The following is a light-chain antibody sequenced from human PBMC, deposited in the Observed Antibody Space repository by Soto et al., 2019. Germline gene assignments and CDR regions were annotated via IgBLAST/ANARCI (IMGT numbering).Light chain of an antibody. CDR2: EVN. CDR3: SSYAGSTNV. Sequence: QSVRTHPPSACWSPGHSVAISRTGTSSDVGGYNYVSWYQQHPGKAPKLMIYEVNKRPSGVPDRFSGSKSGNTASLTVSGLQADDEAHYYCSSYAGSTNVFGTGTKVTVL. CDR1: SSDVGGYNY. V-gene: IGLV2-8*01. J-gene: IGLJ1*01.